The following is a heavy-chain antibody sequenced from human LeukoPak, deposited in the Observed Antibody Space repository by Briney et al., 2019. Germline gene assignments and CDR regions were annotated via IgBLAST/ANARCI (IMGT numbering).Heavy chain of an antibody. CDR2: IKSDRAV. J-gene: IGHJ4*02. Sequence: EGSLRLSCGASGFSFTTAWMSWVRQAPGKGLEWVARIKSDRAVDYASPVKGRLTISKDYSKNTLYLQMNSLKVEDTAVYYCVIDDYYDYSGTREADYFDYWGQGTLVTVSS. D-gene: IGHD3-22*01. CDR3: VIDDYYDYSGTREADYFDY. CDR1: GFSFTTAW. V-gene: IGHV3-15*01.